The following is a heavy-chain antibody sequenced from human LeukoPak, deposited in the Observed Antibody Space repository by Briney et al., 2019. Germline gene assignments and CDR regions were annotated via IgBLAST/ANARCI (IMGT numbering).Heavy chain of an antibody. Sequence: PGGSLRLSCAASGFIFSGDAMSWVRQAPGKGLEWVSGISGSGGTTYYSDSVKGRLTISRYNSKNTLYLQMNSLRVEDTAVYYCAKNRGYSYGPGDNWGQGTMVTVSS. CDR1: GFIFSGDA. CDR2: ISGSGGTT. CDR3: AKNRGYSYGPGDN. D-gene: IGHD5-18*01. J-gene: IGHJ4*02. V-gene: IGHV3-23*01.